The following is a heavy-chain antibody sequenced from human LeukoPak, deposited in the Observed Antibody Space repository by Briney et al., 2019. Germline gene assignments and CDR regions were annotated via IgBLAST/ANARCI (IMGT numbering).Heavy chain of an antibody. Sequence: PGGSLRLSCAASGFTFSSYSMNWVRQAPGKGLEWVSSISSSSSYIYYADSVKGRFTISRDNSKNTLYLQMNSLRAEDTAVYYCAKAPIAVAGHGGDYWGQGTLVTVSS. V-gene: IGHV3-21*04. CDR1: GFTFSSYS. CDR2: ISSSSSYI. CDR3: AKAPIAVAGHGGDY. D-gene: IGHD6-19*01. J-gene: IGHJ4*02.